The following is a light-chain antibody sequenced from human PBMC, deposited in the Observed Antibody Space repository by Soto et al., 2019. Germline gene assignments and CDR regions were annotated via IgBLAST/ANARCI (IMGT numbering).Light chain of an antibody. CDR3: QQGYTTLWT. J-gene: IGKJ1*01. CDR1: QNINNY. V-gene: IGKV1-33*01. Sequence: DIQMTQSPSSLSASVGDRVTITCQASQNINNYLNWYQQKPGRAPKLLIYDASNLEAGVPSRFRGSGSGTDFTFTISRLQPEDIATYYCQQGYTTLWTFGQGTKVELK. CDR2: DAS.